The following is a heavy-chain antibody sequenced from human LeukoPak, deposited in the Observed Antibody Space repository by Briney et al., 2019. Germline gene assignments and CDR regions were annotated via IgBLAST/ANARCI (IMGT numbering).Heavy chain of an antibody. Sequence: GGSLRLSCAASAFTFSSYSMNWVRQAPGKGLEWVSSISSSSSYIYYADSVKGRFTISRDNAKNSLYLQMNSLRAEDTAVYYCARDDYGDYAGFDYWGQGTLVTVSS. J-gene: IGHJ4*02. V-gene: IGHV3-21*01. CDR2: ISSSSSYI. D-gene: IGHD4-17*01. CDR1: AFTFSSYS. CDR3: ARDDYGDYAGFDY.